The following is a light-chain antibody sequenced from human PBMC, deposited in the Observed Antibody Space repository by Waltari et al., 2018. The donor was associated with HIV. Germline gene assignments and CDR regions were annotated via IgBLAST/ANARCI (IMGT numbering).Light chain of an antibody. Sequence: SYELTQPPSVSVSPGQTASIPCSGDTLGDKYACWYQQKPGQSPVLVIYKDGKPPSGIPERFSGFNSGNTATLTISGTQAMDEADYYCQAWDSDTPKVFGGGTKLTVL. CDR1: TLGDKY. CDR2: KDG. V-gene: IGLV3-1*01. CDR3: QAWDSDTPKV. J-gene: IGLJ2*01.